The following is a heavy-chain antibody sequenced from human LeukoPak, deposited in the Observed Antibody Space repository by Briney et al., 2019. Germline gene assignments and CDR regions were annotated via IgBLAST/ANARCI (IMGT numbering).Heavy chain of an antibody. J-gene: IGHJ4*02. CDR2: IPYDGSNK. D-gene: IGHD5-24*01. Sequence: GRSLRLSCAASGFTFSSYGTHWVRQAPGKGLEWVAVIPYDGSNKYYADSVKGRFTISRDNSKNTLYLQMNSLRAEDTAVYYCAKAGRDGYNSFDYWGQGTLVTVSS. CDR1: GFTFSSYG. V-gene: IGHV3-30*18. CDR3: AKAGRDGYNSFDY.